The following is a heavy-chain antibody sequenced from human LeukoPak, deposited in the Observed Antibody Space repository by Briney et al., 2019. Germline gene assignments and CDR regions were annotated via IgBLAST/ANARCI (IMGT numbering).Heavy chain of an antibody. CDR3: AVVPAARGYYYYMDV. D-gene: IGHD2-2*01. V-gene: IGHV4-30-2*01. J-gene: IGHJ6*03. Sequence: SETLSLTCTVSGGSISSGGYYWSWIRQPPGKGLEWIGYIYHSGSTYYNPSLKSRVTISVDRSKNQFSLKLSSVTAADTAVYYCAVVPAARGYYYYMDVWGKGTTVTVSS. CDR1: GGSISSGGYY. CDR2: IYHSGST.